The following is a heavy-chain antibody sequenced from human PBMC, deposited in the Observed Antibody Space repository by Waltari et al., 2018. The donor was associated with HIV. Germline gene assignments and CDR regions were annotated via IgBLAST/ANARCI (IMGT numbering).Heavy chain of an antibody. CDR2: INDSGSP. CDR1: GGSFRGYY. Sequence: QVQLRQWGAGLLKPSETLSLTCAVYGGSFRGYYCSWIRHSPGKGLQWLGDINDSGSPNYNMSLKSRLTISLDTSQKQFSLKLSSLTAADAAVYYCARGPRDNLDYWGQGTLVAVSS. V-gene: IGHV4-34*01. J-gene: IGHJ4*02. CDR3: ARGPRDNLDY. D-gene: IGHD1-20*01.